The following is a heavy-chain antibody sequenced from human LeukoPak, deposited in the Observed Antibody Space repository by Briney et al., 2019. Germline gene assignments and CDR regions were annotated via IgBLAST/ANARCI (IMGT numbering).Heavy chain of an antibody. J-gene: IGHJ4*02. CDR2: IWYDGSNK. Sequence: GGSLRLSCAASGFVFSNYGMHWVRQAPGKGLEWVAVIWYDGSNKYYADSVKGRFTISRDNSKNTLYLQMNSLGAEDTAVYYCAKAAAGTYFDYWGQGTLVTVSS. CDR1: GFVFSNYG. V-gene: IGHV3-33*06. D-gene: IGHD6-13*01. CDR3: AKAAAGTYFDY.